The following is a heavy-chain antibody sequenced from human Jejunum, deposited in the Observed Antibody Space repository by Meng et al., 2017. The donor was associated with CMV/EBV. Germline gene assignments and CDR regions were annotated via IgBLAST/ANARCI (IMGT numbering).Heavy chain of an antibody. J-gene: IGHJ4*02. V-gene: IGHV3-30-3*01. CDR2: ISYDGSNR. CDR1: GFTFSNYA. CDR3: ARNWYYYDTRPQLGY. D-gene: IGHD3-22*01. Sequence: QVQLVESGGSVVQPGRXXXLSCAASGFTFSNYAMHWVRQAPGKGLEWVAVISYDGSNRYYADSVKGRFTISRDNSKNTLYLQMNSLRAEDTAVYYCARNWYYYDTRPQLGYWGQGTLVTVSS.